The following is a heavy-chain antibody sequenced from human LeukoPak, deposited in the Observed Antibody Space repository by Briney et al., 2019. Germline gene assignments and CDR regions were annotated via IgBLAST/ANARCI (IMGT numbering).Heavy chain of an antibody. V-gene: IGHV3-21*01. CDR1: GLTFRTYA. CDR2: MSSGSSYI. D-gene: IGHD2-15*01. CDR3: ARDRPTGASRVFVVE. J-gene: IGHJ4*02. Sequence: KTGGSLRLSCTASGLTFRTYAMTWVRQAPGKGLEWISSMSSGSSYIYYADSVRGRFTISRDNAKHSLSLEMNNLRAEDTAMYYCARDRPTGASRVFVVEWGKRTLVTVSS.